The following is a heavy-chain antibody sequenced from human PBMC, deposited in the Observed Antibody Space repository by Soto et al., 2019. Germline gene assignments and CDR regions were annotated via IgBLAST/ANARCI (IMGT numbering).Heavy chain of an antibody. D-gene: IGHD4-17*01. V-gene: IGHV1-69*01. CDR2: IIPIFGTA. J-gene: IGHJ3*02. CDR1: GVTFSSYA. Sequence: VQLVQSGAEVKKPGASVKVSCKASGVTFSSYAISWVRQPPGQGLAWMGGIIPIFGTANYAQKFQGRVTITEDESTSTAYMEVSSLRSADMDVYYCAREPMTTVTGLDAFDIWGQGTMVTVSS. CDR3: AREPMTTVTGLDAFDI.